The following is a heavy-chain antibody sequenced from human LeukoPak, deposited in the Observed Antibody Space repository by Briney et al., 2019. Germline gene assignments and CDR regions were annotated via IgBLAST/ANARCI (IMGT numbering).Heavy chain of an antibody. Sequence: PGGSLRLSCAAPGFTFSSYWMHWVRQAPGKGLVWVSRINSDGSSTSYADSVKGRFTISRDNAKNTLYLQMNSLRAEDTAVYYRARDGDLDAFDIWGQGTMVTVSS. D-gene: IGHD7-27*01. CDR1: GFTFSSYW. CDR3: ARDGDLDAFDI. CDR2: INSDGSST. J-gene: IGHJ3*02. V-gene: IGHV3-74*01.